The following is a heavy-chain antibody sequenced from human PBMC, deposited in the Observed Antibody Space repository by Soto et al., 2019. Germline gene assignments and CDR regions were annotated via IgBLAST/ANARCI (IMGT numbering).Heavy chain of an antibody. J-gene: IGHJ4*02. V-gene: IGHV1-2*02. CDR3: ARITLLAYCGGDCYPDFDY. D-gene: IGHD2-21*02. Sequence: SVKVSCKASGYTFTGYYMHWVRQAPGQGLEWMGWINPNSGGTNYAQKFQGRVTMTRDTSISTAYMELSRLRSDDTAVYYCARITLLAYCGGDCYPDFDYWGQGTLVTVSS. CDR2: INPNSGGT. CDR1: GYTFTGYY.